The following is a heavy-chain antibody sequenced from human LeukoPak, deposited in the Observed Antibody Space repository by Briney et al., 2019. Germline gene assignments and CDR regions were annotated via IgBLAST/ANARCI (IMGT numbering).Heavy chain of an antibody. CDR2: IHYDGNT. V-gene: IGHV4-39*07. CDR3: ARGGSYYGNWFDP. J-gene: IGHJ5*02. CDR1: GFILNFNRYW. D-gene: IGHD3-10*01. Sequence: GSLRLSCEASGFILNFNRYWMHWVRQAPGKGLEWIGSIHYDGNTYYKPSLRSRVTISVDTSKNQFSLKLSSVTAADTAVYYCARGGSYYGNWFDPWGQGTLVTVSS.